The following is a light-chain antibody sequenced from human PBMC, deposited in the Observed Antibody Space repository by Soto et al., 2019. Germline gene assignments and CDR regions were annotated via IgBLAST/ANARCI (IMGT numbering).Light chain of an antibody. CDR3: QQSYSLPRT. CDR1: QSITTS. V-gene: IGKV1-39*01. J-gene: IGKJ1*01. Sequence: DVQLTQSPSSLSASIGDTVTISCRSSQSITTSVNWYQQKTGKPPALLIYGASALQIGVPHRFSASGSGTDFTLTITSLQHEDFATYYCQQSYSLPRTVGQGTKVDSK. CDR2: GAS.